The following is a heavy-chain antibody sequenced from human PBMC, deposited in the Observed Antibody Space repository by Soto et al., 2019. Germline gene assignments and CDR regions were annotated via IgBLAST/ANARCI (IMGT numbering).Heavy chain of an antibody. V-gene: IGHV4-34*01. CDR3: ARESHDILTGPHWVWYFEL. D-gene: IGHD3-9*01. CDR2: INDRGSI. Sequence: QVQLQQWGAGPLRPLETLSLTCGVSGGSFSGYYWAWIRQSPGKGLEWIGEINDRGSINYNPSLKSRVSISVDTSKNHYSLKLRSVTAADTAVYYCARESHDILTGPHWVWYFELWGRGTLVTVSS. J-gene: IGHJ2*01. CDR1: GGSFSGYY.